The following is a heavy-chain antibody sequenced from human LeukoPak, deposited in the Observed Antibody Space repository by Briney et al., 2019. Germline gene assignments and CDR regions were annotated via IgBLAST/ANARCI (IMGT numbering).Heavy chain of an antibody. V-gene: IGHV1-2*02. CDR2: INPNSGGT. CDR3: ARDAGGSTYYYYMDV. D-gene: IGHD5-12*01. CDR1: GYTFTGYY. Sequence: GASVKVSCKASGYTFTGYYMHWVRQAPGQGLEWMGWINPNSGGTNYAQKFQGRVTMTRDTSISTAYMELSRLRSEDTAVYYCARDAGGSTYYYYMDVWGKGTTVTVSS. J-gene: IGHJ6*03.